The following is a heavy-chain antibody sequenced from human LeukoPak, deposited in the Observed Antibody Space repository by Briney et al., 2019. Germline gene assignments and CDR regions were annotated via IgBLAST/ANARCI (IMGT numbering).Heavy chain of an antibody. CDR3: ANLGDTLVRGRGSGY. CDR1: GLTFSAYA. V-gene: IGHV3-23*01. D-gene: IGHD3-10*01. Sequence: GGSLRLSCAVSGLTFSAYALSWVRQTPGKGLSWVSSISGSGDTAYYEDSVKGRFTISRDNSKNTLYLEMNSLRVDDTALYYCANLGDTLVRGRGSGYWGQGTLVIVSS. CDR2: ISGSGDTA. J-gene: IGHJ4*02.